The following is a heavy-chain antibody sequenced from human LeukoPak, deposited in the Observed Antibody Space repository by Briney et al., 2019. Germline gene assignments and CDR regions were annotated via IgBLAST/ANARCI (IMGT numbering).Heavy chain of an antibody. J-gene: IGHJ6*02. CDR1: GYTFSDFY. CDR2: IIPILGIA. Sequence: VASVKVSCKASGYTFSDFYVHWVRQAPGQGLEWMGRIIPILGIANYAQKFQGRVTITADKSTSTAYMELSSLRSEDTAVYYCARDRLINTAMVSGYYYGMDVWGQGTTVTVSS. D-gene: IGHD5-18*01. CDR3: ARDRLINTAMVSGYYYGMDV. V-gene: IGHV1-69*04.